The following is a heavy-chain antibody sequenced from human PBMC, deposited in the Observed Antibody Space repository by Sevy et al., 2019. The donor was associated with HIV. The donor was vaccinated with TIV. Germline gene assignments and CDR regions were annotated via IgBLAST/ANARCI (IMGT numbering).Heavy chain of an antibody. V-gene: IGHV3-7*01. CDR1: GFTFSSYW. D-gene: IGHD1-1*01. J-gene: IGHJ4*02. CDR2: INQDGSVK. Sequence: GESLKISCVASGFTFSSYWMNWVRLAPGKGLEWVANINQDGSVKYFVDSVKGRFTISRDNAKNSLYLQMNSLTVDDTAIYYCAREWYTHSGDHWGQGTLVTVSS. CDR3: AREWYTHSGDH.